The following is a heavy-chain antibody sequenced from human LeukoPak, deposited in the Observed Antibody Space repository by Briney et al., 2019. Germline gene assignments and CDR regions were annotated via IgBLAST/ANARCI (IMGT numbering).Heavy chain of an antibody. CDR1: GFIFDNSA. CDR3: AKDPVVPAGMRSLYSDNYMDV. CDR2: ISISGATT. D-gene: IGHD2-2*01. Sequence: GGSLRLSCAASGFIFDNSAMSWVRQAPGKGLEWVSAISISGATTYYADSVKGRFTISRDNSKNTLYLQMNSLRAEDAAVYYCAKDPVVPAGMRSLYSDNYMDVWGKGTTVTVSS. V-gene: IGHV3-23*01. J-gene: IGHJ6*03.